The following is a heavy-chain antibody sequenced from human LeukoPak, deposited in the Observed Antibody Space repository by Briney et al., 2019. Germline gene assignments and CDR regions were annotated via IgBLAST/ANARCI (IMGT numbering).Heavy chain of an antibody. J-gene: IGHJ4*02. CDR2: ISSTSTYL. D-gene: IGHD4-17*01. CDR1: GFTFSSYS. Sequence: GGSLRLSCAASGFTFSSYSMNWVRQAPGKGLEWVSSISSTSTYLYYADSVKGRFTISRDNAKDFLYLQMNSLRAEDTAVYFWARSRTTVTKDALDYWGQGTLVTVSS. V-gene: IGHV3-21*06. CDR3: ARSRTTVTKDALDY.